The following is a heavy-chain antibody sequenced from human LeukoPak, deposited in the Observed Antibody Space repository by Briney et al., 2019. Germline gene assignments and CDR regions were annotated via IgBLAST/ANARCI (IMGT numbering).Heavy chain of an antibody. D-gene: IGHD3-10*01. CDR3: ARVPRITMVRGVIPYYYYYMDV. J-gene: IGHJ6*03. V-gene: IGHV4-61*02. CDR2: IYSSGST. Sequence: SETLSLTCTVSGGSISSGGYYWSWIRQPAGKGLEWIGRIYSSGSTNYNPSLKSRATISVDTSKNQFSLKLSSVTAADTAVYYCARVPRITMVRGVIPYYYYYMDVWGKGTTVTISS. CDR1: GGSISSGGYY.